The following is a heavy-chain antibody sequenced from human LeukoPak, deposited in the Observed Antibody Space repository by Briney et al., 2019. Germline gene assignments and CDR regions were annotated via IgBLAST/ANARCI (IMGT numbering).Heavy chain of an antibody. CDR3: ARDKLPAPWDGMDV. Sequence: GGSLRLSCAASGFTVSGNYMSWVRQAPGKGLEWVSVIYSSGSTYYADSVKGRFTISRDNSKNTLYLQMNSLRPEDTAVYYCARDKLPAPWDGMDVRGQGTTVTVSS. D-gene: IGHD2-2*01. CDR1: GFTVSGNY. V-gene: IGHV3-53*01. J-gene: IGHJ6*02. CDR2: IYSSGST.